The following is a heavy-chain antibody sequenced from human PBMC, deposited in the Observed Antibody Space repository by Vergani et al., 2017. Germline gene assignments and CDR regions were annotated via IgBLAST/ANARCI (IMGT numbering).Heavy chain of an antibody. Sequence: QLQLQESGPGLVKPSETLPLTCTVSGGSISSSSYYWGWIRQPPGKGLEWIGSIYYSGSTYYNPSLKSRVTISVDTSKNQFSLKLSSVTAADTAVYYCARSVYAPRYFDYWGQGTLVTVSS. CDR1: GGSISSSSYY. V-gene: IGHV4-39*01. D-gene: IGHD2-8*01. CDR3: ARSVYAPRYFDY. J-gene: IGHJ4*02. CDR2: IYYSGST.